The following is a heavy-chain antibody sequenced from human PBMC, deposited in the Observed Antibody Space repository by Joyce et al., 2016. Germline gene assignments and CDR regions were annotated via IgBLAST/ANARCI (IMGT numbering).Heavy chain of an antibody. CDR2: ISYSGKT. D-gene: IGHD4-23*01. J-gene: IGHJ4*02. V-gene: IGHV4-39*01. CDR1: SISVY. Sequence: SISVYGGWIRQPLGKGLEWIGSISYSGKTYYNPSLKSRVTTSIDTSKNLFSLDLTSVTAADTAVYYCARLYSGNSVDYWGQGTLVTVSS. CDR3: ARLYSGNSVDY.